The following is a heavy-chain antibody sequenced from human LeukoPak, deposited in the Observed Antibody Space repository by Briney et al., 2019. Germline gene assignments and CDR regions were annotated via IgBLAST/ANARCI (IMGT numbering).Heavy chain of an antibody. CDR3: ARDIQGRAALDY. CDR1: GYTFTSYY. J-gene: IGHJ4*02. CDR2: INPSGGST. V-gene: IGHV1-46*04. D-gene: IGHD6-6*01. Sequence: ASVKVSCKASGYTFTSYYMHWVRQAPGQGLEWMGIINPSGGSTSYAQKLQGRVTMTRDTSTSTVYMELSSLRSEDTAVYCGARDIQGRAALDYWGQGTLVTVSS.